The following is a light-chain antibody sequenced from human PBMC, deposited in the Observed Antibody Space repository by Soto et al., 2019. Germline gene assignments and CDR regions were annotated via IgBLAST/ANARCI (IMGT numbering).Light chain of an antibody. CDR2: NNN. V-gene: IGLV1-44*01. J-gene: IGLJ2*01. Sequence: QSVLTQPPSASGTPGQRVTISCSGSSSNIASNTVNWYQQLPGTAPKLLIYNNNQRPSGVLDRFSGSKSGTSASLAISGLQSEDEADYYCAAWDDSLNGPLFGGGTKVTVL. CDR1: SSNIASNT. CDR3: AAWDDSLNGPL.